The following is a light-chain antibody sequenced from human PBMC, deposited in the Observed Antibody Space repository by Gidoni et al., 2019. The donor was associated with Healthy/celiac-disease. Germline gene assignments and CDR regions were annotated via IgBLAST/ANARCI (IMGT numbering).Light chain of an antibody. CDR3: SSDTSSSTLV. Sequence: QSALTQPASVSGSPGPSITISCTGTSSDVGCSNSVSCYQQHPGKAPKLMIYDVSTRPSGVSNRFSGSKSGNTASLTISVLQAEDEADYYCSSDTSSSTLVFGGGTKLTVL. CDR1: SSDVGCSNS. J-gene: IGLJ3*02. V-gene: IGLV2-14*03. CDR2: DVS.